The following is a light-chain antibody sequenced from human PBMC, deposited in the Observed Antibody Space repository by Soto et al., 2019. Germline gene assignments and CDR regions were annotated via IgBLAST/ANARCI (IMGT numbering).Light chain of an antibody. CDR1: TSDIGGYKY. J-gene: IGLJ1*01. Sequence: QSALTQPPSVSGSPGQSVTISCTGTTSDIGGYKYVSWYQQLPGEAPKLMIFDVTKRPSGVPDRFSGSNSGNTASLTISGLQAEDEAIYYCCSYARTTHVFGTGTNLTVL. V-gene: IGLV2-11*01. CDR3: CSYARTTHV. CDR2: DVT.